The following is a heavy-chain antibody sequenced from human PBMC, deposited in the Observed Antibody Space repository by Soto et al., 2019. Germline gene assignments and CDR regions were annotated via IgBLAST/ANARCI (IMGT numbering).Heavy chain of an antibody. CDR3: AKARSIVVVVAALYYFDY. CDR1: GFTFSSYA. J-gene: IGHJ4*02. D-gene: IGHD2-15*01. Sequence: HGGSLRLSCAASGFTFSSYAMSWVRQAPGKGLEWVSAISGSGGSTYYADSVKGRFTISRDNSKNTLYLQMNSLRAEDTAVYYCAKARSIVVVVAALYYFDYWGQGTLVTVSS. CDR2: ISGSGGST. V-gene: IGHV3-23*01.